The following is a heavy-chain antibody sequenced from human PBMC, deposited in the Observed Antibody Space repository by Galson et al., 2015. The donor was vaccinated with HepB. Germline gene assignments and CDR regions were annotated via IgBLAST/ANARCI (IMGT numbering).Heavy chain of an antibody. CDR3: SRFLEWLAGFDL. V-gene: IGHV3-72*01. D-gene: IGHD3-3*01. CDR2: TGNKADSYTT. CDR1: GFTFSDHY. J-gene: IGHJ2*01. Sequence: SLRLSCAASGFTFSDHYMDWVRQAPGKGLEWIGRTGNKADSYTTQYAASVKGRFTISRDDSKTSLYLQMNSLKTEDTAVYYCSRFLEWLAGFDLWGRGTLVTVSS.